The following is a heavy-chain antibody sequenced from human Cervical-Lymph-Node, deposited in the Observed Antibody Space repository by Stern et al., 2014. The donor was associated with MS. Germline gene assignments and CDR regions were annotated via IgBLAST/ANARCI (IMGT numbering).Heavy chain of an antibody. J-gene: IGHJ4*02. CDR3: ARVTASWRSFDY. D-gene: IGHD6-13*01. CDR2: IYTSGGT. V-gene: IGHV3-66*01. Sequence: EVQLVESGGGLVQPGGSLRLSCAASGFNVSSNYMSWVRQAPGKGLEWVSVIYTSGGTYYADSVKGRFTISGDNSKNTLYLHMNSLRAEDTAVYYCARVTASWRSFDYWGQGTLVTVS. CDR1: GFNVSSNY.